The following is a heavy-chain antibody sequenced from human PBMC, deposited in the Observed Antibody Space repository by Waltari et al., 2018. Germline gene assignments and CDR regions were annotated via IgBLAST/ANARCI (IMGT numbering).Heavy chain of an antibody. CDR3: AKGTYSSGWTRFPLDS. CDR2: ISWRSTNI. Sequence: VLLVESGGDLEQHGRALRLPCAAPGFKFADYSMPWVRQAPGKGLEWVSGISWRSTNIAYADSVKGRFTISRDNAKNTLYLQMDNLRSDDSAFYYCAKGTYSSGWTRFPLDSWGRGTLVTVSS. V-gene: IGHV3-9*01. D-gene: IGHD6-25*01. CDR1: GFKFADYS. J-gene: IGHJ4*02.